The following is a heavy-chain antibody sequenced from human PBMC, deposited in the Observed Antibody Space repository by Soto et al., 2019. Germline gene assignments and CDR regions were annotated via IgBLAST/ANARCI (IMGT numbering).Heavy chain of an antibody. CDR3: ARLYYDYV. Sequence: ETLRLSCRASGSDFSTYSMNWVRQAPGKGLEWIAYVSMDSDTIHYADSVQGRFTISRDDAENSLFLQMNSLRDEDTATYYCARLYYDYVWGQGTTVTVSS. J-gene: IGHJ6*02. V-gene: IGHV3-48*02. CDR2: VSMDSDTI. D-gene: IGHD3-3*01. CDR1: GSDFSTYS.